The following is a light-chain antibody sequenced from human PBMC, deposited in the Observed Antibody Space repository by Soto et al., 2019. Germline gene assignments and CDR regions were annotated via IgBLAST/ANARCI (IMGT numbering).Light chain of an antibody. J-gene: IGKJ2*01. CDR3: QQSYSTGYT. V-gene: IGKV1-39*01. Sequence: DIQMTQSPSSLSASVGDRVTITCRASRTIIGYLNWYQLKPGKAPKLLIYAASSLHSGVPSRFSGSGSGTDFTLTISGLLREDFATYYCQQSYSTGYTFGQGT. CDR1: RTIIGY. CDR2: AAS.